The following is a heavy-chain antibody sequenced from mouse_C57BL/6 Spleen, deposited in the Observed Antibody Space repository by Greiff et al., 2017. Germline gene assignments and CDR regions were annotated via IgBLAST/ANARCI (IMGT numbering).Heavy chain of an antibody. D-gene: IGHD1-1*01. CDR1: GFSLTSYA. Sequence: QVQLKQSGPGLVAPSQSLSITCTVSGFSLTSYAISWVRQPPGKGLEWLGVIWTGGGTNYNSARKSRLSISKDHSKSQVFLKMNRLQTDDTARYYCARKDYYGSSSGYYAMDYWGQGTSVTVSS. V-gene: IGHV2-9-1*01. CDR2: IWTGGGT. CDR3: ARKDYYGSSSGYYAMDY. J-gene: IGHJ4*01.